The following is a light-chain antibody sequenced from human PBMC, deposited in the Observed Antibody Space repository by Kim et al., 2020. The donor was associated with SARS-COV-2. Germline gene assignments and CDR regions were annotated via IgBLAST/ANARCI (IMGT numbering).Light chain of an antibody. CDR1: TGPVTIGQF. J-gene: IGLJ2*01. Sequence: PGGVVTLTYDSSTGPVTIGQFPYWLQQKPGQAPRTLIYDTGNRHSWTPARFSGSRLGGKAALTLSAAQPEDEADYYCLLSYSDSRVFGGGTQLTVL. V-gene: IGLV7-46*01. CDR2: DTG. CDR3: LLSYSDSRV.